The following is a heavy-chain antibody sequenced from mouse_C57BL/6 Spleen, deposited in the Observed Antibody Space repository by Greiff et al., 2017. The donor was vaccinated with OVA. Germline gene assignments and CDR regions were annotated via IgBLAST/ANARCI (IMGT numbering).Heavy chain of an antibody. CDR3: AREGLLGYYAMDY. D-gene: IGHD1-1*01. CDR1: GFTFSDYG. Sequence: VQLKQSGGGLVKPGGSLKLSCAASGFTFSDYGMHWVRQAPEKGLEWVAYISSGSSTIYYADTVKGRFTISRDNAKNTLFLQMTSLRSEDTAMYYCAREGLLGYYAMDYWGQGTSVTVSS. V-gene: IGHV5-17*01. CDR2: ISSGSSTI. J-gene: IGHJ4*01.